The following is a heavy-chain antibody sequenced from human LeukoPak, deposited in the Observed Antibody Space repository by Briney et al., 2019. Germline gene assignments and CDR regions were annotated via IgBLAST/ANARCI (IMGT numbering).Heavy chain of an antibody. CDR2: IYYSGST. Sequence: PSETLSLTCTVSGVSISSYYWSWIRQPPGKGLEWIGYIYYSGSTNYNPSLKSRVTISVDTSKNQFSLKLSSVTAADTAVYYCARGLPYCSSTSCYAGYYFDYWGQGTLVTVSS. D-gene: IGHD2-2*01. V-gene: IGHV4-59*01. CDR3: ARGLPYCSSTSCYAGYYFDY. J-gene: IGHJ4*02. CDR1: GVSISSYY.